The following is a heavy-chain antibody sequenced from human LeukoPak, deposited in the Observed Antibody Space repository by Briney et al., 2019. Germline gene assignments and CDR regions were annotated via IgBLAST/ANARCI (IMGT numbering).Heavy chain of an antibody. CDR3: ARDSYYYDSSGYPDAFDI. Sequence: PSQTLSLTCTVSGGSISSGGYYWSWIRQHPGKGLEWIGYIYYSGSTHYNPSLKSRVIISVDTSKNQFSLKLSSVTAADTAVYYCARDSYYYDSSGYPDAFDIWGQGTMVTVSS. CDR2: IYYSGST. J-gene: IGHJ3*02. CDR1: GGSISSGGYY. D-gene: IGHD3-22*01. V-gene: IGHV4-31*03.